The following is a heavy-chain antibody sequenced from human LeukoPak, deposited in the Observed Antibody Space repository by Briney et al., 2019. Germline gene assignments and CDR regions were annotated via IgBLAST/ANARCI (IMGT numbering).Heavy chain of an antibody. CDR3: ASSYCSGGHCYPQQTVYYFDF. D-gene: IGHD2-15*01. CDR1: GYTFTTYA. J-gene: IGHJ4*02. CDR2: INTNTGNP. V-gene: IGHV7-4-1*02. Sequence: ASVKVSCKASGYTFTTYAMSWVRQAPGQGLEWMGWINTNTGNPTYAPGFTGRFVFSLDTSVSTVYLQISSLKAEDTAVYFCASSYCSGGHCYPQQTVYYFDFWGQGTLVTVSS.